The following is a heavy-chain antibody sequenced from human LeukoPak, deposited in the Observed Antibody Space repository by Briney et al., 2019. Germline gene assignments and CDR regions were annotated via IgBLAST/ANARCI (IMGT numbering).Heavy chain of an antibody. CDR2: IYYSGTT. J-gene: IGHJ3*02. CDR1: GGSISSYY. V-gene: IGHV4-59*01. D-gene: IGHD4-17*01. CDR3: ARGSAATTYDAFDI. Sequence: PSETLSLTCTVSGGSISSYYWSWIRQPPGKGLEWIGYIYYSGTTNYNPSLKSRVTISLDTSKSQFSLKLSSVTAADTAVYYCARGSAATTYDAFDIWRQGTMVTVAS.